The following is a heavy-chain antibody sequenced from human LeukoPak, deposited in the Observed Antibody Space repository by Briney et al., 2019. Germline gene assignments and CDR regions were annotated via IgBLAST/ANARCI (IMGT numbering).Heavy chain of an antibody. D-gene: IGHD3-22*01. V-gene: IGHV3-11*01. J-gene: IGHJ6*02. Sequence: PGGSLRLSCVACGFSFSDYYMRWIRQAPGRGLEWISYISGSGSDLYYADSVKGRFTISRDNANNSLYLQMNSLRAEDTAVYYCARSIGYYYTMDVWGQGTTVTVSS. CDR1: GFSFSDYY. CDR2: ISGSGSDL. CDR3: ARSIGYYYTMDV.